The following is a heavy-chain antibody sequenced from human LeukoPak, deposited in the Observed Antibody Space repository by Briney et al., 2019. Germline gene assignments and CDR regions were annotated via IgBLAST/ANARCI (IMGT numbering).Heavy chain of an antibody. CDR2: IKQDGSEK. V-gene: IGHV3-7*01. J-gene: IGHJ4*02. CDR3: ARDGPPQWRQPYYFDY. Sequence: PGGSLRLSCAASGFTFSSYWMSWVRQAPGKGLEWVANIKQDGSEKYYVDSVKGRFTISRGNAKNSLYLQMNSLRAEDTAVYYCARDGPPQWRQPYYFDYWGQGTLVTVSS. D-gene: IGHD6-19*01. CDR1: GFTFSSYW.